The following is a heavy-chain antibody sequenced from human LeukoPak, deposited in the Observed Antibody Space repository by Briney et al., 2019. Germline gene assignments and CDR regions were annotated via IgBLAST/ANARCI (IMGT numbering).Heavy chain of an antibody. CDR2: IYSGGST. CDR1: GFIVSSNY. Sequence: GGSLRLSCAASGFIVSSNYMSWVCQAPGKGLEWVSFIYSGGSTYYADSVKGRFTISRDNSKNTLYLQMNSLRAEDTAVYYCAKGWYFDLWGRGTLVTVSS. J-gene: IGHJ2*01. CDR3: AKGWYFDL. V-gene: IGHV3-53*01.